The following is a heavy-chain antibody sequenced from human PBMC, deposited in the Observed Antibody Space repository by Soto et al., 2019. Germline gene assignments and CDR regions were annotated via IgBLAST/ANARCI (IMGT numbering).Heavy chain of an antibody. CDR2: IYYSGST. V-gene: IGHV4-30-4*01. Sequence: SLTCTVSGGSISSGDYYWSWIRQPPGKGLEWIGYIYYSGSTYYNPSLKSRVTISVDTSKNQFSLKLSSVTAADTAVYYCAREGYCSSTSCYHFDYWGQGTLVTVSS. CDR3: AREGYCSSTSCYHFDY. D-gene: IGHD2-2*01. J-gene: IGHJ4*02. CDR1: GGSISSGDYY.